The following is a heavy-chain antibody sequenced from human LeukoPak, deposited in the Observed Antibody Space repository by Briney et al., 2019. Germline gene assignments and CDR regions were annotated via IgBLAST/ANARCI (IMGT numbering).Heavy chain of an antibody. D-gene: IGHD5-12*01. CDR3: ARDSSGYDTLDY. Sequence: SETLSLICSVCGGPISSYYWSWIPQPPGKALEWIGYIYYSGSTYYNPSLKSRVTISVDTSKNQFSLKLSSVTAADTAVYYCARDSSGYDTLDYWGQGTLVTVSS. CDR2: IYYSGST. CDR1: GGPISSYY. V-gene: IGHV4-59*13. J-gene: IGHJ4*02.